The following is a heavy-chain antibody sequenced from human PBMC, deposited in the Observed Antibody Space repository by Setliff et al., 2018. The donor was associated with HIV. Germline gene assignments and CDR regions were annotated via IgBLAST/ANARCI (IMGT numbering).Heavy chain of an antibody. D-gene: IGHD3-10*01. CDR2: ILYNEGT. CDR3: AKLDGNGLWPNFFFDY. Sequence: SETLSLTCSVSGGSVSSHYWSWIRQPPGKRLEWIGYILYNEGTNYNPSLNSRVTISVDTSTNQFSLKLTPVTAADTAVYYCAKLDGNGLWPNFFFDYWAQGPLVTVSS. V-gene: IGHV4-59*02. J-gene: IGHJ4*02. CDR1: GGSVSSHY.